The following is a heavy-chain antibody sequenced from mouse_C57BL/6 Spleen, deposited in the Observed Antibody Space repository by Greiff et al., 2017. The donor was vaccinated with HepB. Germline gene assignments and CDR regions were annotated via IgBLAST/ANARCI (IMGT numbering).Heavy chain of an antibody. CDR2: ISSGGDYI. J-gene: IGHJ2*01. D-gene: IGHD2-4*01. CDR1: GFTFSSYA. Sequence: DVKLQESGEGLVKPGGSLKLSCAASGFTFSSYAMSWVRQTPEKRLEWVAYISSGGDYIYYADTVKGRFTISRDNARNTLYLQMSSLKSEDTAMYYCTRVGVYYDYLYYFDYWGQGTTLTVSS. CDR3: TRVGVYYDYLYYFDY. V-gene: IGHV5-9-1*02.